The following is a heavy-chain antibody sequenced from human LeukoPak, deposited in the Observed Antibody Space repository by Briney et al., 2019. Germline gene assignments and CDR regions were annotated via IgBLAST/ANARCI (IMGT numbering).Heavy chain of an antibody. D-gene: IGHD3-16*02. V-gene: IGHV3-53*05. Sequence: GGSLRLSCAASGFTVSSNYMNWVRQAPGKGLEWVSGIYSGGSTYYADSVKGRFTISRDNAKNSLYLQMNSLRAEDTALYYCAKDSNGPYDYVWGSYPFFDYWGQGTLVTVSS. CDR3: AKDSNGPYDYVWGSYPFFDY. CDR2: IYSGGST. J-gene: IGHJ4*02. CDR1: GFTVSSNY.